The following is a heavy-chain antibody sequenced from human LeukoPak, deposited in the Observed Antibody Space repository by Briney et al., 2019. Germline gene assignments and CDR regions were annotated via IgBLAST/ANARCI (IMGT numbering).Heavy chain of an antibody. V-gene: IGHV1-18*01. D-gene: IGHD6-19*01. CDR1: GYTLTSYG. CDR2: ISAYNGNT. Sequence: GASVKVSCKASGYTLTSYGISWVRQAPGQGLEWMGWISAYNGNTNYAQKLQGRVTMTTDTSTSTAYIELRSLRSDDTAVYYCARDREYSSGWHSFDPWGQGTLVTVSS. CDR3: ARDREYSSGWHSFDP. J-gene: IGHJ5*02.